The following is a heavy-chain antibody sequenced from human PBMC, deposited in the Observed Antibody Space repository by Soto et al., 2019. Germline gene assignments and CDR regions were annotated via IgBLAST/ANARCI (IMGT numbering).Heavy chain of an antibody. CDR3: ARGEILVNNAPDSVFYYHRFGV. V-gene: IGHV5-10-1*01. Sequence: GESLKISCKGSGYSFTSYWISWVRQMPGKGLEWMGRIDPSDSYTNYSPSFQGHVTISADKSISTAYLQWSSLEASDTAMYYCARGEILVNNAPDSVFYYHRFGVWGPRATVTVSS. J-gene: IGHJ6*01. CDR1: GYSFTSYW. CDR2: IDPSDSYT. D-gene: IGHD3-3*01.